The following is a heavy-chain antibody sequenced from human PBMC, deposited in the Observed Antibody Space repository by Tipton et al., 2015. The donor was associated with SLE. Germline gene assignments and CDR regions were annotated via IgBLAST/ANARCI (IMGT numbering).Heavy chain of an antibody. J-gene: IGHJ6*03. CDR2: IYYSGST. D-gene: IGHD3-3*01. CDR1: GGSISSSSYY. CDR3: ARHRITIPDYYYYYYMDV. Sequence: TLSLTCTVSGGSISSSSYYWGWIRQPPGKGLEWIGSIYYSGSTYYNPSLKSRVTISVDTSKNQFSLKLSSVTAADTAVYYCARHRITIPDYYYYYYMDVWGKGTTVTVSS. V-gene: IGHV4-39*01.